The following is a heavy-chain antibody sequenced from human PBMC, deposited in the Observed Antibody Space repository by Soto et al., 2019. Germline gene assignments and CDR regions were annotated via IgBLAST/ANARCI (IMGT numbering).Heavy chain of an antibody. V-gene: IGHV3-30-3*01. D-gene: IGHD3-3*02. Sequence: QVQLVESGGGVVQTGRSLRLSCAASGFTFSSYAMHWVRQAPGKGLEWVAVISYDGNDESYTDSVKGRFTISRDTSKNTLYLQMNSLRPEDTAVYYCAKDRTSHFWSAYFDSWGQGTLIAVSS. CDR1: GFTFSSYA. CDR2: ISYDGNDE. J-gene: IGHJ4*02. CDR3: AKDRTSHFWSAYFDS.